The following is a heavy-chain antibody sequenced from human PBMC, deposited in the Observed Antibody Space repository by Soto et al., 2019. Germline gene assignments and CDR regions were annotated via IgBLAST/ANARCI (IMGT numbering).Heavy chain of an antibody. Sequence: SETLSLTCAVYGGSFSGYYWSWIRRPPGKGLEWIGEINHSGSTNYNPSLKSRVTISVDTSKNQFSLKLSSVTAADTAVYYCARGAIWSSSGYYFDYWGQGTLVTVSS. CDR2: INHSGST. D-gene: IGHD6-6*01. V-gene: IGHV4-34*01. CDR3: ARGAIWSSSGYYFDY. J-gene: IGHJ4*02. CDR1: GGSFSGYY.